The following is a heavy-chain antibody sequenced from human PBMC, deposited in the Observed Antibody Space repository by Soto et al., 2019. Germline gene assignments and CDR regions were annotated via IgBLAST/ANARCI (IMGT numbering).Heavy chain of an antibody. V-gene: IGHV3-7*01. CDR2: IKQDGSEK. D-gene: IGHD6-13*01. Sequence: PGGSLRLSCAASGFTFSSYAMSWVRQAPGKGLEWVANIKQDGSEKYYVDSVKGRFTISRDNAKNSLYLQMNSLRSEDTAVYYCVRRHVSATGIDWFDPWGQGTLVTVS. J-gene: IGHJ5*02. CDR1: GFTFSSYA. CDR3: VRRHVSATGIDWFDP.